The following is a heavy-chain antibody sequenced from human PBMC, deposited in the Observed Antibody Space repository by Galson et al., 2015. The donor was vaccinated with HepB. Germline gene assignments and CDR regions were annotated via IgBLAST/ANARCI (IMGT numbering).Heavy chain of an antibody. CDR2: ISYDGSNK. V-gene: IGHV3-30-3*01. D-gene: IGHD4-17*01. CDR1: GFTFSSYA. J-gene: IGHJ4*02. Sequence: SLRLSCAASGFTFSSYAMHWVRQAPGKGLEWVAVISYDGSNKYYVDSVKGRFTISRDNSKNTLYLQMNSLRAEDTAVYYCARPSDYGDYPDYWGQGTLVTVSS. CDR3: ARPSDYGDYPDY.